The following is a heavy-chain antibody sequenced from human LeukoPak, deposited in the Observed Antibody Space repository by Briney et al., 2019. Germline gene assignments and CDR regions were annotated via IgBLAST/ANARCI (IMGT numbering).Heavy chain of an antibody. Sequence: GGSLRLSCAASGFSFSNSWMTWVRQAPGKGLEWISTTNSGGSTTDYAESVKGRFTISRDNSKNTLYLQMSSLRVEDTAIYYCAKQSYARSLGEGGPGTLVTVSS. CDR2: TNSGGSTT. V-gene: IGHV3-23*01. D-gene: IGHD2-8*01. J-gene: IGHJ4*02. CDR3: AKQSYARSLGE. CDR1: GFSFSNSW.